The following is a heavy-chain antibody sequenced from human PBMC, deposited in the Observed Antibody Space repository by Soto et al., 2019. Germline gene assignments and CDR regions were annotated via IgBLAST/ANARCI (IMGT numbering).Heavy chain of an antibody. D-gene: IGHD1-26*01. CDR2: ISGSGGST. CDR3: AKVSGSYYSEPFDY. J-gene: IGHJ4*02. Sequence: GGSLRLSCAASGFTFSSYAMSWVRQAPGKGLEWASAISGSGGSTYYADSVKGRFTISRDNSKNTLYLQMNSLRAEDTAVYYCAKVSGSYYSEPFDYWGQGTLVTVSS. V-gene: IGHV3-23*01. CDR1: GFTFSSYA.